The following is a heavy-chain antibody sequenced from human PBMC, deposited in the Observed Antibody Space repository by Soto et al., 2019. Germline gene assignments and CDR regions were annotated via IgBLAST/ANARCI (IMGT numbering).Heavy chain of an antibody. V-gene: IGHV3-30-3*01. D-gene: IGHD3-10*01. Sequence: PGGSLRLSCAASGFTFSSYAMRWVRQATGKGLEWVAVISYDGGNKYYADSVKGRFTISRDNSKNTLYLQMNSLRAEDTAVYYCARDKGPYGTRGSFYWGQGTLVTVSS. CDR2: ISYDGGNK. CDR1: GFTFSSYA. CDR3: ARDKGPYGTRGSFY. J-gene: IGHJ4*02.